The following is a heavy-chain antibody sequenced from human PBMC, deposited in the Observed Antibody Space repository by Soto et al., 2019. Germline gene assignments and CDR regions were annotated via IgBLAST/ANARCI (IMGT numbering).Heavy chain of an antibody. D-gene: IGHD3-10*01. J-gene: IGHJ3*02. V-gene: IGHV1-18*01. CDR3: AGGLGPESDAFDI. CDR1: GYTFATYG. Sequence: ASVKVSCKASGYTFATYGICWVRQAPGQGLEWMGWISAYNGKTVYAQKFQGRVTMTADTSTSTAYMELTSLRSDDTAVYYCAGGLGPESDAFDIWGQGTMVTVSS. CDR2: ISAYNGKT.